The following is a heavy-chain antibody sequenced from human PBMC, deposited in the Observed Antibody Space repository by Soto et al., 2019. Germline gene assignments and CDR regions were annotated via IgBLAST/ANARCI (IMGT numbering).Heavy chain of an antibody. D-gene: IGHD4-17*01. CDR1: GYTFTSYD. CDR2: MNPNSGNT. V-gene: IGHV1-8*01. CDR3: ARVRESDYGDYVLWY. Sequence: QVQLVQSGAEVKKPGASVKVSCKASGYTFTSYDINWVRQATGQGLEWMGWMNPNSGNTGYAQKFQGRVTMTRNTAISTAYMELSSLRSDDTAVYYCARVRESDYGDYVLWYWGQGTLVTVSS. J-gene: IGHJ4*02.